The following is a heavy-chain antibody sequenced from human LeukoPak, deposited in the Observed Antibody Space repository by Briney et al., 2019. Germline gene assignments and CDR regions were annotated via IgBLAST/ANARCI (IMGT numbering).Heavy chain of an antibody. V-gene: IGHV1-69*04. CDR1: GGTFSSYA. CDR2: IIPILGIA. D-gene: IGHD2-21*02. Sequence: GASVKVSCKASGGTFSSYAISWVRQAPGQGLEWMGRIIPILGIANYAQKFQGRVTITADKSTSTAYMELSSLRSEDTAVYYCARYTVVVTPMGPYYYYGMDVWGQGTTVTVSS. J-gene: IGHJ6*02. CDR3: ARYTVVVTPMGPYYYYGMDV.